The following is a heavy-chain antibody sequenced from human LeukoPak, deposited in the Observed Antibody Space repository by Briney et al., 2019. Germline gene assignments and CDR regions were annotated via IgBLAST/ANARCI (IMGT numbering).Heavy chain of an antibody. D-gene: IGHD5-18*01. CDR3: AKDIGGYSFAADY. CDR1: GFTFDYYA. CDR2: ISGDGGIT. V-gene: IGHV3-43*02. J-gene: IGHJ4*02. Sequence: QPGVSLRLSCAASGFTFDYYAMHWVCQGPGQAVQWVSLISGDGGITYYADSVKGRFTIYRDNSKNSLYLQMNSLRTEDTALYYCAKDIGGYSFAADYWGQGTLVTVSS.